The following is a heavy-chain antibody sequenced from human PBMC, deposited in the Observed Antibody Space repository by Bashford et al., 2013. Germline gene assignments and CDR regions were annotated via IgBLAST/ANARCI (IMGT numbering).Heavy chain of an antibody. J-gene: IGHJ4*02. V-gene: IGHV1-18*01. CDR1: GYTFSDYG. Sequence: ASVKVSCKTSGYTFSDYGITWVRQAPGQGLEWMGWISAYNGNTNYAQKLQGRVTMTTDTSTSTAYMELRSLRSDDTAVYYYARAVRDDYGDYFFIFTFDYWGQGTLGHRLL. CDR3: ARAVRDDYGDYFFIFTFDY. D-gene: IGHD4-17*01. CDR2: ISAYNGNT.